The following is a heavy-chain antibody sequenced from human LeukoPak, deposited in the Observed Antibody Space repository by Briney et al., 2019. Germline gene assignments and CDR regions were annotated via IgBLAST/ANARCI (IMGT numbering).Heavy chain of an antibody. CDR2: APHDRSSP. V-gene: IGHV3-30*18. Sequence: GGSLRLSCAVSGFRFNSHHMHWVRQAPNKGLEWVAVAPHDRSSPSHAASVNGRFTISRDNAKNSLYLQMNSLRAEDTAVYYCAEAVAGTGYWGQGTLVTVSS. CDR3: AEAVAGTGY. J-gene: IGHJ4*02. CDR1: GFRFNSHH. D-gene: IGHD6-19*01.